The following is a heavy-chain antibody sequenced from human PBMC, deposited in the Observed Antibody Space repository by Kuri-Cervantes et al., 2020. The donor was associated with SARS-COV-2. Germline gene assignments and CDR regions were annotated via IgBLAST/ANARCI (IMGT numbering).Heavy chain of an antibody. CDR2: ISGSGGST. D-gene: IGHD6-6*01. CDR1: GFTFSSYA. Sequence: GGSLRLSCAASGFTFSSYAMSWVRQAPGKGLEWVSAISGSGGSTYYADSLKGRFTISRDNSKNTLYLQMNSLRAEDTAVYYCAKDYYSSSSNYFDYWGQGTLVTVSS. CDR3: AKDYYSSSSNYFDY. V-gene: IGHV3-23*01. J-gene: IGHJ4*02.